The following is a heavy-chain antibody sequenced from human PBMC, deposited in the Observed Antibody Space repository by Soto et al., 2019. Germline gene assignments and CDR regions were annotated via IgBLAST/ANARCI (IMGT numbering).Heavy chain of an antibody. CDR3: ARVLGYCRIGTCHWRGSYVCTSSPPDY. CDR2: IYSGGST. Sequence: GGSLRLSCAASGFTVSSNYMSWVRQAPGKGLEWVSVIYSGGSTYYADSVKGRFTISRHNSKNTLYLQMNSLRAEDTAVYYCARVLGYCRIGTCHWRGSYVCTSSPPDYWGPGTLVTVSS. D-gene: IGHD3-16*01. CDR1: GFTVSSNY. J-gene: IGHJ4*02. V-gene: IGHV3-53*04.